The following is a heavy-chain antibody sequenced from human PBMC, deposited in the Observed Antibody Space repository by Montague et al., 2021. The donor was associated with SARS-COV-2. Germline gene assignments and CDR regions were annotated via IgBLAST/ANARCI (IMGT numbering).Heavy chain of an antibody. CDR3: ARDLGITDV. D-gene: IGHD7-27*01. J-gene: IGHJ6*04. CDR2: IYSSGST. CDR1: GXSINSGSYH. Sequence: TLSLTCTVSGXSINSGSYHWSWIRQPAGKGLEWIGRIYSSGSTNYNPSLKSRVTISVDTSKNQFSLKVTSVTAADTAVYFCARDLGITDVWGKGTTVTVSS. V-gene: IGHV4-61*02.